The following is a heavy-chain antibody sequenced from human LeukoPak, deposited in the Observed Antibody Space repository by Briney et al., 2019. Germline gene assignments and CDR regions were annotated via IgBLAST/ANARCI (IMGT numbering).Heavy chain of an antibody. CDR2: INPSGGST. D-gene: IGHD3-22*01. J-gene: IGHJ4*02. Sequence: GASVTVSCKASGYTFTSYYMHWVRQAPGQGLEGMGIINPSGGSTSYAQKFQGRVTMTRDMSTSTVYMELSGLRSEDTAVYYCARGAYYYDSSGYSFDYWGQGTLVTVSS. V-gene: IGHV1-46*01. CDR3: ARGAYYYDSSGYSFDY. CDR1: GYTFTSYY.